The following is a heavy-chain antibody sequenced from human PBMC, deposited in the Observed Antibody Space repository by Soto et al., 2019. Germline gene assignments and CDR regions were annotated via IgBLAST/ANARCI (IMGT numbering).Heavy chain of an antibody. Sequence: PGGSLRLSCAASGFTFSSYGMHWVRQAPGKGLEWVAVISYDGSNKYYADSVKGRFTISRDNSKNTLYLQMNSLRAEDTAVYYCAKDGFKQNTWVYGIGTEEGPDYWGQGTLVTVSS. V-gene: IGHV3-30*18. J-gene: IGHJ4*02. CDR2: ISYDGSNK. CDR1: GFTFSSYG. CDR3: AKDGFKQNTWVYGIGTEEGPDY. D-gene: IGHD3-10*01.